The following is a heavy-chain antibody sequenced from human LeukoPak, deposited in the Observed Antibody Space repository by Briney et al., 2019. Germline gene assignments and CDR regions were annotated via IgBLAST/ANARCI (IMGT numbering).Heavy chain of an antibody. CDR2: IYSGGGT. CDR3: ARDLDDFWPPAAGYYGMDV. Sequence: GGSLRLSCTASGFTVSSSYMTWVRQAPGKGLEWVSLIYSGGGTYYADSVKGRFTISRDNSKNTLYLQMNSLRAEDTAVDYCARDLDDFWPPAAGYYGMDVWGQGTTVTVSS. V-gene: IGHV3-53*01. D-gene: IGHD3-3*01. CDR1: GFTVSSSY. J-gene: IGHJ6*02.